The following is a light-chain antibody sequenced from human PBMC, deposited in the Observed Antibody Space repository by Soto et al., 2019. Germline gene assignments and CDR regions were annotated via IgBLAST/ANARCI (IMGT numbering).Light chain of an antibody. CDR2: EVS. V-gene: IGLV2-14*01. Sequence: QSALTQPASVSGSTGQSITISCTGTSSDFGGYNYVSWYQQHPGKAPKLMIYEVSNRPSGVSNRFSGSKSGNTASLTISGLQADDEADYYCSSYTSSSTWVFGGGTKLTVL. CDR1: SSDFGGYNY. CDR3: SSYTSSSTWV. J-gene: IGLJ3*02.